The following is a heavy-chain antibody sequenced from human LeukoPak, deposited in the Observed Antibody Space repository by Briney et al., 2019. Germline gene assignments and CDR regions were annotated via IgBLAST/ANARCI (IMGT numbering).Heavy chain of an antibody. CDR2: IIPIFGTA. V-gene: IGHV1-69*13. Sequence: ASVKVSCKASGRTFSSYAISWVRQAPGLGLEWMGGIIPIFGTANYAQKFQGRVTITADESTSTAYMELSSLRSEDTAVYYCARDQYQLLTGAFDYWGQGTLVTVSS. J-gene: IGHJ4*02. CDR1: GRTFSSYA. CDR3: ARDQYQLLTGAFDY. D-gene: IGHD2-2*01.